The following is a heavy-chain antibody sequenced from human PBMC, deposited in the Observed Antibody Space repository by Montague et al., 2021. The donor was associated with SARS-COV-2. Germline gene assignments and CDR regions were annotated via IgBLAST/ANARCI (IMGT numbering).Heavy chain of an antibody. CDR1: GGSISTYY. Sequence: SETLSLTCTVSGGSISTYYWNWIRQFPGKGLEWIGYIDYSGSTNYNPSLQSRVIISVDRSKIQFSLKLNSVTAADTAIYYCARIPYDNAYGMDVWGQGTPVTVSS. D-gene: IGHD3-9*01. J-gene: IGHJ6*02. V-gene: IGHV4-59*01. CDR3: ARIPYDNAYGMDV. CDR2: IDYSGST.